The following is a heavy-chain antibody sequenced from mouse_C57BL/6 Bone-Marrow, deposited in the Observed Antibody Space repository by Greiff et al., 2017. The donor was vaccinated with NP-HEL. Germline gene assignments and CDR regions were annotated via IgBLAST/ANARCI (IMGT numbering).Heavy chain of an antibody. D-gene: IGHD4-1*01. CDR3: ARTGKVGVVDY. CDR2: ISSGSSTI. J-gene: IGHJ2*01. CDR1: GFTFSDYG. Sequence: EVKLVESGGGLVKPGGSLKLSCAASGFTFSDYGMHWVRQAPEKGLEWVAYISSGSSTIYYADTVKGRFTISRANAKNTLFLQMTSLRSEDTAMYYCARTGKVGVVDYWGQGTTLTVSS. V-gene: IGHV5-17*01.